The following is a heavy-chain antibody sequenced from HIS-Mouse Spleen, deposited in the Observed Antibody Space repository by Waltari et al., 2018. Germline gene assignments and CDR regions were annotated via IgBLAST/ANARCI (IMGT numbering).Heavy chain of an antibody. V-gene: IGHV4-59*01. D-gene: IGHD6-19*01. CDR3: ARDKRGSGWMGDYFDY. Sequence: QVQLQESGPGLVKPSETLSLTCTVSGGSISSYYGSCIRQLPGKGLEWIGYIYYSGTTNYNPSLKSRVTISVDTSKNQFSLKLSSVTAADTAVYYCARDKRGSGWMGDYFDYWGQGTLVTVSS. J-gene: IGHJ4*02. CDR1: GGSISSYY. CDR2: IYYSGTT.